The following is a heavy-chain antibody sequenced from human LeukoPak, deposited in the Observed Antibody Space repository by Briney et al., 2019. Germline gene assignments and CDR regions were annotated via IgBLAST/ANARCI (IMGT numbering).Heavy chain of an antibody. Sequence: SETLSLTCTVSGGPISSSSNNWGGFPNPPGKGLEWIGSIYYSGSTYYNPSLKSRVTISVDTSKNQFSLKLSSVTAADTAVYYCARRGWTNWFDPWGQGTLVTVSS. J-gene: IGHJ5*02. CDR3: ARRGWTNWFDP. V-gene: IGHV4-39*01. CDR2: IYYSGST. D-gene: IGHD2-15*01. CDR1: GGPISSSSNN.